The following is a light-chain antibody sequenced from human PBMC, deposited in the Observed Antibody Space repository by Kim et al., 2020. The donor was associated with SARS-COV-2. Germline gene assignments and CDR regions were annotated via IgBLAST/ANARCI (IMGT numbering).Light chain of an antibody. CDR2: AAS. CDR1: KGSSNE. V-gene: IGKV1-27*01. Sequence: AAVGDSVTSTSRARKGSSNEVAWYQQKPGKVPNLLSYAASILQSGVPSRFSGSGSGTDFTRTISSLKPEDVATYYCKKYNSVPLTFGGGTKVDIK. J-gene: IGKJ4*01. CDR3: KKYNSVPLT.